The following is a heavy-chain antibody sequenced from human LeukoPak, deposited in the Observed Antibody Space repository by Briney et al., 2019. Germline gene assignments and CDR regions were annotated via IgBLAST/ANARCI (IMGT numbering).Heavy chain of an antibody. CDR1: GGSFSGYY. V-gene: IGHV4-34*01. D-gene: IGHD6-6*01. J-gene: IGHJ4*02. CDR2: INHSGST. Sequence: SETLSLTCAVYGGSFSGYYWSWIRQPPGKGLEWIGEINHSGSTNYNPSLESRVTISVDTSKNQFSLKLSSVTAADTAVYYCARGRGIAARHHHFDYWGQGTLVTVSS. CDR3: ARGRGIAARHHHFDY.